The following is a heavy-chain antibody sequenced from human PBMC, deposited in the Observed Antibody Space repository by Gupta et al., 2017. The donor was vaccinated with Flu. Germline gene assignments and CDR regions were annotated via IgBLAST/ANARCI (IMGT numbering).Heavy chain of an antibody. J-gene: IGHJ6*03. CDR2: LNSDGSST. CDR1: GFIFSRYW. V-gene: IGHV3-74*01. Sequence: EVQLVESGGGLVQPGGSLRLSCAASGFIFSRYWMHWVRQAPGKGLVRVSRLNSDGSSTNYADSVKGRFTISRDNAKNTLYLQMNSLRAEDTAVYYCARVLAVGFLEEYYMDVWGKGTTVTVSS. CDR3: ARVLAVGFLEEYYMDV. D-gene: IGHD3-3*01.